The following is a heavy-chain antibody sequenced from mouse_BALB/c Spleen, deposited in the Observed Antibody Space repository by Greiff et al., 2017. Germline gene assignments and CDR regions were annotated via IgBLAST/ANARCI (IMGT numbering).Heavy chain of an antibody. Sequence: VQLQQSAAELARPGASVKMSCKASGYTFTSYTMHWVKQRPGQGLEWIGYINPSSGYTEYNQKFKDKTTLTADKSSSTAYMQLSSLTSEDSAVYYCASPTGFAYWGQGTLVTVSA. CDR2: INPSSGYT. CDR1: GYTFTSYT. CDR3: ASPTGFAY. J-gene: IGHJ3*01. V-gene: IGHV1-4*02.